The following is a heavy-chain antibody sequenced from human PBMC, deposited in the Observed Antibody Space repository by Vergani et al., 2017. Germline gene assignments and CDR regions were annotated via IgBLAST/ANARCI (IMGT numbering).Heavy chain of an antibody. CDR3: AKDRRVTMVRGVSSAFDY. V-gene: IGHV3-30*18. Sequence: QVQLVESGGGVVQPGRSLRLSCAASGFTFSSYGMHWVRQAPGKGLEWVAVISYDGSNKYYADSVKGRFTTGRDNSKNTLYLQMNSLRAEDTAVYYCAKDRRVTMVRGVSSAFDYWGQGTLVTVSS. CDR1: GFTFSSYG. J-gene: IGHJ4*02. D-gene: IGHD3-10*01. CDR2: ISYDGSNK.